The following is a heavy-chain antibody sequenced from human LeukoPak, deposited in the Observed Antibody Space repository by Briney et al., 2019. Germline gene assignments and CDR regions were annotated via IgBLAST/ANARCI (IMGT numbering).Heavy chain of an antibody. CDR1: GFTFSSYG. CDR3: ASIRPAGNVLTGYYYFDY. Sequence: PRGSLRLSCAASGFTFSSYGMHWVRQAPGKGLEWVAVIWYDGSNKYYADSVKGRLTISRDNSKNTLYLQMNSLRAEDTAVYYCASIRPAGNVLTGYYYFDYWGQGTLVTVSS. D-gene: IGHD3-9*01. CDR2: IWYDGSNK. J-gene: IGHJ4*02. V-gene: IGHV3-33*01.